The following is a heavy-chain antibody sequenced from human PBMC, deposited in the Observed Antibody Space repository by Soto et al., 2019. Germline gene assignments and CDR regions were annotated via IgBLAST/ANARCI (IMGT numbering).Heavy chain of an antibody. CDR3: ARGRIAAAGIPPGWFDP. V-gene: IGHV4-34*01. CDR2: INHSGST. CDR1: GGSFSGYY. J-gene: IGHJ5*02. Sequence: PSETLSLTCAVYGGSFSGYYWSWIRQPPGKGLEWIGEINHSGSTNYNPSLKSRVTISVDTSKNQFSLKLSSVTAADTAVYYCARGRIAAAGIPPGWFDPWGQGTLVTVSS. D-gene: IGHD6-13*01.